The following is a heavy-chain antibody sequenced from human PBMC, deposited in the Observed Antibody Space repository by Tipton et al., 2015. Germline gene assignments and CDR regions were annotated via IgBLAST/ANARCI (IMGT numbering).Heavy chain of an antibody. Sequence: QVQLVQSGAEVKKPGASVKVSCTASGYTFTTYDIHWVRQAAGQGLEWMGWMNPNSGNTGYAQKFEGRVIMTRNTSMTTAYMELTSLTSDDAAVYYCAREAVARYYYGMDVWGQGTTVTVSS. CDR1: GYTFTTYD. D-gene: IGHD6-19*01. CDR2: MNPNSGNT. CDR3: AREAVARYYYGMDV. J-gene: IGHJ6*02. V-gene: IGHV1-8*01.